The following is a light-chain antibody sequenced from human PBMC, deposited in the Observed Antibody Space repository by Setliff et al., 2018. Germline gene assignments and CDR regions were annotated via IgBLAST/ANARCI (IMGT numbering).Light chain of an antibody. V-gene: IGLV1-40*01. CDR3: QSYDTSLSGSV. Sequence: QSVLTQPPSVSGAPGQRVTISCTGSSSNIGAGYDVHWYQQLPGTAPKLXXYGNXXXXXXXXXXXXXXXXXXXXXXXITGLQAEDEADYYCQSYDTSLSGSVFGGGTKVTVL. CDR1: SSNIGAGYD. J-gene: IGLJ2*01. CDR2: GNX.